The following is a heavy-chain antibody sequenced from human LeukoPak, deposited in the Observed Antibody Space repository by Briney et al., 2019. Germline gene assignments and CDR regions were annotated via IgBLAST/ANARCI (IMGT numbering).Heavy chain of an antibody. CDR2: ISGSGGST. D-gene: IGHD2-15*01. Sequence: GGSLRLSCAASGFTFSSYAMSWVRQAPGKGLEWVSAISGSGGSTYYADSVKGRFTISRDNSRNTMYLQMNSLRVEDAAVYYCAKAPVTSCRGAFCYPFDSWGQGTLVTVSS. J-gene: IGHJ4*02. V-gene: IGHV3-23*01. CDR1: GFTFSSYA. CDR3: AKAPVTSCRGAFCYPFDS.